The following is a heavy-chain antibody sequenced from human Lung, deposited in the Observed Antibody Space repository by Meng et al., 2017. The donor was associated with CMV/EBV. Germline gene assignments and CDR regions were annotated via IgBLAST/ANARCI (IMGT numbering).Heavy chain of an antibody. V-gene: IGHV3-21*01. Sequence: GESLKISCAASGFTFSSYSMNWVRQAPGKGLEWVSSISSSSSYIYYADSVKGRFTISRDNAKNSLYLQMNSLRAEDTAVYYFALSDDFWSAVRLGPFDVWGQGXLVTVSS. J-gene: IGHJ4*02. CDR1: GFTFSSYS. CDR2: ISSSSSYI. D-gene: IGHD3-3*01. CDR3: ALSDDFWSAVRLGPFDV.